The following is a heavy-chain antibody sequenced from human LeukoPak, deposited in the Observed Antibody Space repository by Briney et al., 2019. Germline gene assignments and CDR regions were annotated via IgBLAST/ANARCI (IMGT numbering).Heavy chain of an antibody. CDR2: ISYDGSNK. J-gene: IGHJ4*02. CDR3: AREGESYPFDY. Sequence: PGGSLRLSCAASGFTLSSYVMHWGRQAPRKGLEWVSVISYDGSNKYYADSVKGRFTISRDNSKNTLYLQMNSLRAEDTAVYYCAREGESYPFDYWGQGTLVTVSS. CDR1: GFTLSSYV. D-gene: IGHD1-26*01. V-gene: IGHV3-30*03.